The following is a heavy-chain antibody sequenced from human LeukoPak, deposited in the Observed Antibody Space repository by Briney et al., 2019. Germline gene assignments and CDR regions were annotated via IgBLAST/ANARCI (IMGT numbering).Heavy chain of an antibody. Sequence: SETLSLTCTVSGASISSSSYYWGWIRQPPGKGLEWIGNIYYSGSTYCNPSLKSRVTISVDTSKNQFSLKLSSVTAEDTAVYYCAREGGPYRPLDYSGQGTLVTVSS. CDR2: IYYSGST. V-gene: IGHV4-39*02. CDR1: GASISSSSYY. CDR3: AREGGPYRPLDY. J-gene: IGHJ4*02.